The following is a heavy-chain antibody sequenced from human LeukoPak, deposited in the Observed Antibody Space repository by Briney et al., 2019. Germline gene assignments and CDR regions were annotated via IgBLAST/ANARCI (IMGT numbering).Heavy chain of an antibody. D-gene: IGHD6-19*01. J-gene: IGHJ4*02. CDR2: ISSDGGTT. CDR3: ARVKHGSGWYYFDY. V-gene: IGHV3-64*01. CDR1: GFTFGTYA. Sequence: PGGSLRLSCAALGFTFGTYAIHWVRQAPGEGLEYVSAISSDGGTTFYANSVRGRFTVSRDNSKNTLYLQLVSLRGEDTAIYYCARVKHGSGWYYFDYWGQGDRVTVSS.